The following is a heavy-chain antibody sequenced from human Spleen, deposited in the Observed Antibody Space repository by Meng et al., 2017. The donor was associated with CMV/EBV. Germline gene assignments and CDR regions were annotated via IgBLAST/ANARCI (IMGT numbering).Heavy chain of an antibody. J-gene: IGHJ6*02. CDR3: ARDSSYGPPVRGMDV. CDR2: ISYDGSNK. Sequence: GGSLRLSCAASGFTFSSYAMHWVRQAPGKGLEWVAVISYDGSNKYYADSVKGRFTISRDNSKNMLYLQMNSLRAEDTAVYYCARDSSYGPPVRGMDVWGQGTTVTVSS. D-gene: IGHD3-10*01. V-gene: IGHV3-30*04. CDR1: GFTFSSYA.